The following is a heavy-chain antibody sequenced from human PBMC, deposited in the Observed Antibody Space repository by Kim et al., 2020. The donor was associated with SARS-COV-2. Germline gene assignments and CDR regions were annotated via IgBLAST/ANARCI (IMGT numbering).Heavy chain of an antibody. Sequence: GGSLRLSCTASGFPLSSYAMSWVRQAPGKGLEWVSAISASDGSTYYADSVKGRFTISKDNSKKTLYLQMNRLRAEDTAIYYCAKDFYSSGWSQGPGRCFEYWGQGTLVTVSS. CDR1: GFPLSSYA. D-gene: IGHD6-19*01. V-gene: IGHV3-23*01. J-gene: IGHJ4*02. CDR3: AKDFYSSGWSQGPGRCFEY. CDR2: ISASDGST.